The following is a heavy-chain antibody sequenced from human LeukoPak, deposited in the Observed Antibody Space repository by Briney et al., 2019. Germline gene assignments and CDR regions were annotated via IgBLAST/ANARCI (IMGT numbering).Heavy chain of an antibody. CDR1: GGSISSYY. D-gene: IGHD3-22*01. CDR3: ARRLLSGDSSAFDY. J-gene: IGHJ4*02. Sequence: SETLSLTCTVSGGSISSYYWSWIRQPPGKGLEWIGYIYYSGSTNYNPSLKSRVTISVDTSKNQFSLKLSSVTAADTAVYYCARRLLSGDSSAFDYRGQGTLVTVSS. CDR2: IYYSGST. V-gene: IGHV4-59*08.